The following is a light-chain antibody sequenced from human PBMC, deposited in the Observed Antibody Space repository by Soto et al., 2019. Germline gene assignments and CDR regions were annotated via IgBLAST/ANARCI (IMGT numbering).Light chain of an antibody. CDR2: EVS. V-gene: IGLV2-8*01. Sequence: QSALTQLPSASGSPGQSVTISCTGTSSDVGGSNYVSWYQHHPGKAPKLMIYEVSKRPSGVSGRFSGSKSGNTASLTVSGLQAEDEGEYYCSSFAGVTNVVVFGGGTKVTVL. J-gene: IGLJ2*01. CDR3: SSFAGVTNVVV. CDR1: SSDVGGSNY.